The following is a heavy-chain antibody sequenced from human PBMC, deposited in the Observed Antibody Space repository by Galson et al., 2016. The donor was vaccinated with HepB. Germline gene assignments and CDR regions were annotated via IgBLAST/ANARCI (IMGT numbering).Heavy chain of an antibody. D-gene: IGHD1-26*01. Sequence: SLRLSCAASGFTFSSYSMNWVRQAPGKGLEWVSSITSSSSYIYYADSVKGRFTISRDNAKNSLYLQMNSLRADDTAVYYCASFRVGWELPPHFDYWGQGTLVTVSS. V-gene: IGHV3-21*01. CDR2: ITSSSSYI. J-gene: IGHJ4*02. CDR3: ASFRVGWELPPHFDY. CDR1: GFTFSSYS.